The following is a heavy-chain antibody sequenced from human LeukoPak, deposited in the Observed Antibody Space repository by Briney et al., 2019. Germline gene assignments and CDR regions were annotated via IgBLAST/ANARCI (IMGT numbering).Heavy chain of an antibody. CDR2: IYSRGST. CDR1: GASISSGRYY. V-gene: IGHV4-61*02. CDR3: ARHYYDSSGYYLLDY. Sequence: SQTLSLTCNVSGASISSGRYYWSWIRQPAGKGLEWIGRIYSRGSTNYSPSLKSRVTMSVDTSKNQFSLKLSSVTAADTAAYYCARHYYDSSGYYLLDYWGQGTLVTVSS. J-gene: IGHJ4*02. D-gene: IGHD3-22*01.